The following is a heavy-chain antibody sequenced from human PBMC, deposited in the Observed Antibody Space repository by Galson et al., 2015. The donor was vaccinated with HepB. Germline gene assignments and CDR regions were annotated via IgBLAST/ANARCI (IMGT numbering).Heavy chain of an antibody. CDR3: ARDLVEYSLRNDVGFPYPWGMDV. J-gene: IGHJ6*02. Sequence: SVKVSCKASGGTFSSYAISWVRQAPGQGLEWMGGIIPIFGTANYAQKFQGRVTITADESTSTAYMELSSLRSEDTAVYYCARDLVEYSLRNDVGFPYPWGMDVWGQGTTVTVSS. CDR1: GGTFSSYA. CDR2: IIPIFGTA. V-gene: IGHV1-69*13. D-gene: IGHD5-18*01.